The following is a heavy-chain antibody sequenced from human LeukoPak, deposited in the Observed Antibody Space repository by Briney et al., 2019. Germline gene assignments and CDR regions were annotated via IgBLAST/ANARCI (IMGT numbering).Heavy chain of an antibody. V-gene: IGHV3-21*01. J-gene: IGHJ6*02. CDR1: RFTFSSYS. Sequence: GGSLRLSCAASRFTFSSYSMDWVRQAPGKGLEWVSSISSSSSYIYYADSVKGRFTISRDNAKNSLYLQMNSLRAEDTAVYYCARTTARYYYGRDVWGQGTTVTVSS. CDR2: ISSSSSYI. CDR3: ARTTARYYYGRDV. D-gene: IGHD1-1*01.